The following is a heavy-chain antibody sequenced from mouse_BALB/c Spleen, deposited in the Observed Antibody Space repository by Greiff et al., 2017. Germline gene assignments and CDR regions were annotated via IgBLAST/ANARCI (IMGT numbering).Heavy chain of an antibody. V-gene: IGHV5-12-1*01. CDR1: GFAFSSYD. CDR3: ARHSGDFDY. CDR2: ISSGGGST. J-gene: IGHJ2*01. Sequence: EVMLVESGGGLVKPGGSLKLSCAASGFAFSSYDMSWVRQTPEKRLEWVAYISSGGGSTYYPDTVKGRFTISRDNAKNTLYLQMSSLKSEDTAMYYCARHSGDFDYWGQGTTLTVSS.